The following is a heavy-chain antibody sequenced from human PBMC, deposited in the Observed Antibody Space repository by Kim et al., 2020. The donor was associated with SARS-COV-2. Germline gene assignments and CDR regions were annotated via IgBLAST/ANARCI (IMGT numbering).Heavy chain of an antibody. Sequence: GGSLRLSCAASGFTFSSYAMSWVRQAPGKGLEWVSAISGSGGSTYYADSVKGRFTISRDNSKNTLYLQMNSLRAEDTAVYYCAKELLPYYDFWSGYEYGMDVWGQGTTVTVSS. CDR2: ISGSGGST. D-gene: IGHD3-3*01. V-gene: IGHV3-23*01. CDR3: AKELLPYYDFWSGYEYGMDV. J-gene: IGHJ6*02. CDR1: GFTFSSYA.